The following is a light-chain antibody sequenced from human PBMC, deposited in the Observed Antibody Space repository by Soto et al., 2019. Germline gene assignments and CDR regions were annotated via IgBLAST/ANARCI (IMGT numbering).Light chain of an antibody. CDR2: EVS. CDR1: SSDVGRYNY. Sequence: QSVLTQPASVSGSPGQSITISCTGTSSDVGRYNYVSWYQQHPGKAPKLMIYEVSNRPSGVSNRFSGSKFGNTASLTISGLQAEDEADYYCCSYAGAFTYVFGSGTKLTVL. J-gene: IGLJ1*01. V-gene: IGLV2-14*01. CDR3: CSYAGAFTYV.